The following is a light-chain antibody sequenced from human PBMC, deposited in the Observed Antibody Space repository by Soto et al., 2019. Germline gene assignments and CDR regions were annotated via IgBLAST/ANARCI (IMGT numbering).Light chain of an antibody. CDR3: QQVDSYTTT. CDR1: QGIRNP. J-gene: IGKJ5*01. Sequence: IQLTQSPSSLSASVGDRVTITCRASQGIRNPLAWYQRKPGKGPKLLIYLASTLQSGVPSRFSGSGSGTDFTLTISSLQPEDFATYYCQQVDSYTTTFGQGTRLEIK. CDR2: LAS. V-gene: IGKV1-9*01.